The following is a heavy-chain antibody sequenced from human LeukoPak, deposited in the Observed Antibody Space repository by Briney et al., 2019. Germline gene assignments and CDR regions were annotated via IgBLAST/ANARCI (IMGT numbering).Heavy chain of an antibody. CDR1: GFTFSSYA. Sequence: GGSLRLSCATSGFTFSSYAMSWVRQAPGKGLEWVSVISGSGGSTYYADSVKGRFTISRDNYKNTLYLQMKSLRAEDTAVYYCAKSPGVSVAAADTGMFDYWGQGTLVTVSS. D-gene: IGHD6-13*01. V-gene: IGHV3-23*01. CDR2: ISGSGGST. J-gene: IGHJ4*02. CDR3: AKSPGVSVAAADTGMFDY.